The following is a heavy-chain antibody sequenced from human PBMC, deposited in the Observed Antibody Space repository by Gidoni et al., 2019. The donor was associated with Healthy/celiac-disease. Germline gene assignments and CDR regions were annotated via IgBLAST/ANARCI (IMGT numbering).Heavy chain of an antibody. V-gene: IGHV3-48*03. CDR3: ARAGCGGDCYSPEAGGYFDY. D-gene: IGHD2-21*01. CDR1: GFTFSSYA. CDR2: ISSSGSTI. Sequence: EVQLVESGGGLVQPGGSLRLSCAASGFTFSSYAMNWVRQAPGKGLEWVSYISSSGSTIYYADSVKGRFTISRDNAKNSLYLQMNSLRAEDTAVYYCARAGCGGDCYSPEAGGYFDYWGQGTLVTVSS. J-gene: IGHJ4*02.